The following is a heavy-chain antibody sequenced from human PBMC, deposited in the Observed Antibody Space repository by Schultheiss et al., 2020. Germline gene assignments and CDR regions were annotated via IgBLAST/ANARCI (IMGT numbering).Heavy chain of an antibody. CDR3: ARTFGGVIVILNWFEP. D-gene: IGHD3-16*02. Sequence: GGSLRLSCAASGFTFSSYSMNWVRQAPGKGLEWVSSISSSSSYIYYADSVKGRFTISRDNAKNSLYLQMNSLRAEDTAVYYCARTFGGVIVILNWFEPWGQGTLVTVSS. CDR1: GFTFSSYS. J-gene: IGHJ5*02. CDR2: ISSSSSYI. V-gene: IGHV3-21*04.